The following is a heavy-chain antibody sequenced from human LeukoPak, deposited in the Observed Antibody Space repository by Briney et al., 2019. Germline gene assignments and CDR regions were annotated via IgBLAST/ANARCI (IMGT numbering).Heavy chain of an antibody. CDR1: GGSISSYY. CDR2: IYTSGST. Sequence: PSETLSLTCTVPGGSISSYYWSWIRQPPGKGLEWIGYIYTSGSTNYNPSLKSRVTISVDTSKNQFSLKLSSVTAADTAVYYCAGGVPAAIVWFDPWGQGTLVTVSS. CDR3: AGGVPAAIVWFDP. D-gene: IGHD2-2*01. J-gene: IGHJ5*02. V-gene: IGHV4-4*09.